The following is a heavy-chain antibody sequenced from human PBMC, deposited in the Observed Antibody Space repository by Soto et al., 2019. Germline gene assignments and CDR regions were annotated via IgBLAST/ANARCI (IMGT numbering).Heavy chain of an antibody. Sequence: SETLSLTCTVSGGSVSSGIYYWSWIRQPPGKGLEWIGYIYYSGSTNYNPSLKSRVTISVDTSKNQFSLKLSSVTAADTAVYYCAGRIAVAGETYYYGMYVWGQGTTITVYS. V-gene: IGHV4-61*01. D-gene: IGHD6-19*01. CDR2: IYYSGST. CDR3: AGRIAVAGETYYYGMYV. CDR1: GGSVSSGIYY. J-gene: IGHJ6*02.